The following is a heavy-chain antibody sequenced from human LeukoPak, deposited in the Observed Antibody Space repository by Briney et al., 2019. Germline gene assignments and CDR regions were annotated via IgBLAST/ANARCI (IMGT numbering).Heavy chain of an antibody. J-gene: IGHJ4*02. D-gene: IGHD6-13*01. CDR2: INPNSGGT. CDR1: GYTFTSYG. CDR3: ARQTAAGTSLGY. Sequence: ASVKVSCKASGYTFTSYGISWVRQAPGQGLEWMGWINPNSGGTNYAQKFQGGVTMTRDTSISTAYMELSRLRSDDTAVYYCARQTAAGTSLGYWGQGTLVTVSS. V-gene: IGHV1-2*02.